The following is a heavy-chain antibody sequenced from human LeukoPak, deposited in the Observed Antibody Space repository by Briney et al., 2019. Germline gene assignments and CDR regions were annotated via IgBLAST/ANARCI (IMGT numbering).Heavy chain of an antibody. CDR2: IKHDGSEE. CDR3: ARALGNSTGDY. Sequence: GGSLRLSCAASGFTFSSYWMSWVRQAPGKGLEWVANIKHDGSEEYYGDSVRGRFTISRDNAKNSLILQMNSLRGEDTAVYYCARALGNSTGDYWGQGTLVTVSS. D-gene: IGHD7-27*01. V-gene: IGHV3-7*04. CDR1: GFTFSSYW. J-gene: IGHJ4*02.